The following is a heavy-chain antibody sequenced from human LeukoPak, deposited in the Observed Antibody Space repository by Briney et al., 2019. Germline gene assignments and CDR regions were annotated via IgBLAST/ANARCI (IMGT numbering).Heavy chain of an antibody. CDR1: GGSISSSSYY. Sequence: SETLSLTCTVSGGSISSSSYYWSWVRQPPGKGLEWIGYIYYTGSTDYNPSLKSRVTMSVDTSKNQFSLKLSSVTAADTAVYSCARGSVRGEFDPWGQGTLVTVSS. CDR3: ARGSVRGEFDP. J-gene: IGHJ5*02. D-gene: IGHD3-10*01. V-gene: IGHV4-61*01. CDR2: IYYTGST.